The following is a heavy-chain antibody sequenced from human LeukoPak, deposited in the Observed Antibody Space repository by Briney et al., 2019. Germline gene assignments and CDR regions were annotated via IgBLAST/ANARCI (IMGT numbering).Heavy chain of an antibody. D-gene: IGHD3-3*01. V-gene: IGHV3-21*04. CDR3: ARVMGPGGWDWSGYYIKSYYYYYGMDV. CDR1: GFTLSSYN. CDR2: ITSRVRDI. J-gene: IGHJ6*02. Sequence: GRCLRLSCAASGFTLSSYNMNWVRQAPGKGLECVSSITSRVRDISYADSVKGRFTTSRDTAKNSLYLQMNSLRGEDTAVYYCARVMGPGGWDWSGYYIKSYYYYYGMDVWGQGTTVTVSS.